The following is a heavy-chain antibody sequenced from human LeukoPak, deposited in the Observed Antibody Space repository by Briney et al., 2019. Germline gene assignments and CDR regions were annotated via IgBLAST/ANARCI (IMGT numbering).Heavy chain of an antibody. CDR3: AKDGVTEWFEKSDPHDY. CDR1: GFTFSSYA. CDR2: LSCSGGST. Sequence: PGGSLRLSCGASGFTFSSYAMSWVRRAPGKGVEGVSALSCSGGSTYYADSVKGRFTISRDKFKHTVYLQLNILRSADTAVLYCAKDGVTEWFEKSDPHDYWGQGTLVTVSS. V-gene: IGHV3-23*01. D-gene: IGHD3-3*01. J-gene: IGHJ4*02.